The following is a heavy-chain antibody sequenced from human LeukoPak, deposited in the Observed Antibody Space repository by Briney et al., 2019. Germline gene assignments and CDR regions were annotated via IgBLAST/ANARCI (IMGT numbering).Heavy chain of an antibody. D-gene: IGHD3-10*01. Sequence: SETLSLTCTVSGGSISSYYWSWIRQPAGKGLEWIGRIYTSGSTNYNPSLKSRVTMSVDTSKNQFSLKLSSVTAADTAVYYCARDSSPLLWGSDYGMDVWGQGTLVTVSS. CDR2: IYTSGST. V-gene: IGHV4-4*07. CDR1: GGSISSYY. CDR3: ARDSSPLLWGSDYGMDV. J-gene: IGHJ6*02.